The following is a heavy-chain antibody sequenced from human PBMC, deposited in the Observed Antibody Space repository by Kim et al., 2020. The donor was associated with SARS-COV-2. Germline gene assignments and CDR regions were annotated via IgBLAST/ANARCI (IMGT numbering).Heavy chain of an antibody. CDR2: IWYDGSNK. CDR3: ARAVYYDSSGSYYLAFVY. Sequence: GGSLRLSCAASGFTFSSYGMHWVRQAPGKGLEWVAVIWYDGSNKYYADSVKGRFTTSRDNSKNTLYLQINSLRAEDTAVYYCARAVYYDSSGSYYLAFVYWGQGTLVTVSS. J-gene: IGHJ4*02. D-gene: IGHD3-22*01. V-gene: IGHV3-33*01. CDR1: GFTFSSYG.